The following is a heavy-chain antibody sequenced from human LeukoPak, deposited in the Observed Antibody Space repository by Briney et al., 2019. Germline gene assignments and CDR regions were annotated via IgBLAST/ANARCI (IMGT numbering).Heavy chain of an antibody. CDR2: ISGSGDRT. V-gene: IGHV3-23*01. D-gene: IGHD1-1*01. Sequence: PGGSLRLSCAASGLTISSSGMSWVRQAPGKGLEWVSAISGSGDRTHYADSVRGRFTISRDTSKGTLYLQMNSLRADDTAVYYCARDGFNDRSGDNDGFDMWGQGTMVTVSS. CDR1: GLTISSSG. J-gene: IGHJ3*02. CDR3: ARDGFNDRSGDNDGFDM.